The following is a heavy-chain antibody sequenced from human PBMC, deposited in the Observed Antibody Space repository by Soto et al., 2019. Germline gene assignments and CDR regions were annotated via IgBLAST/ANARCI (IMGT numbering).Heavy chain of an antibody. CDR3: AREKYGGYFDY. V-gene: IGHV3-53*01. Sequence: AGGSLRLSCAASGFSVRSSQMSWVRQAPGKGLEWVSLIFIDGTTHYGVSVKGRFTISRDSARNTLYLQMNGLRVDDTAVYYCAREKYGGYFDYWGQGTPVTVSS. CDR2: IFIDGTT. D-gene: IGHD2-15*01. CDR1: GFSVRSSQ. J-gene: IGHJ4*02.